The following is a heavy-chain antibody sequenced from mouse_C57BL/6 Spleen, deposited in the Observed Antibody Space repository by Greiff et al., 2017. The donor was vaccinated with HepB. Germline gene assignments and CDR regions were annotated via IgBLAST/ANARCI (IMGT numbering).Heavy chain of an antibody. J-gene: IGHJ3*01. CDR2: ISYDGSN. CDR1: GYSITSGYY. D-gene: IGHD2-3*01. V-gene: IGHV3-6*01. CDR3: ARDDGSRFAY. Sequence: EVKLMESGPGLVKPSQSLSLTCSVTGYSITSGYYWNWIRQFPGNKLEWMGYISYDGSNNYNPSLKNRISITRDTSKNQFFLKLNSVTTEDTATYYCARDDGSRFAYWGQGTLVTVSA.